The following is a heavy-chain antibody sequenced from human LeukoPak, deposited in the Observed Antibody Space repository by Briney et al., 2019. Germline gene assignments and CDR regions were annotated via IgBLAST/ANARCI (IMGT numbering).Heavy chain of an antibody. Sequence: PSETLSLTCTVSGYSISSAYYWGWVRQPPGKGLEWIGSFYHSGTTYYNPSLKSRVTISVDTSKNQFSLNLSSVTAADTAVYFCARDDHWNYDGHAFDIWGQGTLVTVSS. CDR2: FYHSGTT. CDR3: ARDDHWNYDGHAFDI. CDR1: GYSISSAYY. D-gene: IGHD1-7*01. V-gene: IGHV4-38-2*02. J-gene: IGHJ3*02.